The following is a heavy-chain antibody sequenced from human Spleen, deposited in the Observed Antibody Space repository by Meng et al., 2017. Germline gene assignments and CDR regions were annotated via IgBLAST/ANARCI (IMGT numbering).Heavy chain of an antibody. CDR1: GFTFSNAW. J-gene: IGHJ1*01. Sequence: GGSLRLSCAASGFTFSNAWMTWVRQAPGKGLEWIGRMKSNVDGGTVDYAAAVKGRFTISRDDSKNTLYLQMNSLKTEDTAVYYCTVSHYYDSSGYYRFQHWGQGTLVTVSS. D-gene: IGHD3-22*01. V-gene: IGHV3-15*01. CDR3: TVSHYYDSSGYYRFQH. CDR2: MKSNVDGGTV.